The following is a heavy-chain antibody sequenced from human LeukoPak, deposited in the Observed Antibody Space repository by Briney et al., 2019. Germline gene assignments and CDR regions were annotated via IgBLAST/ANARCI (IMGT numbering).Heavy chain of an antibody. D-gene: IGHD3-9*01. J-gene: IGHJ4*01. V-gene: IGHV4-59*08. CDR2: IYYIGTT. CDR3: VRHLEVAWYYFDY. Sequence: SETLCLTCTVSGGSISNYHWSWIRQPPGKGLEWIGNIYYIGTTNYNPSLKSRVTMSVDTSKNQFSLKLSSVTAADTAVYFCVRHLEVAWYYFDYWDHGTRVTVSS. CDR1: GGSISNYH.